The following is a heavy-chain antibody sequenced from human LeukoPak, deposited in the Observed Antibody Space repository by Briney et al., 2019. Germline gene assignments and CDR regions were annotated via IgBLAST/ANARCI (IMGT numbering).Heavy chain of an antibody. D-gene: IGHD4-17*01. CDR2: IYSGGNT. CDR3: ARRAGEYSHPYDY. J-gene: IGHJ4*02. CDR1: GFTFSNYN. Sequence: GGSLRLSCAASGFTFSNYNMNWVRQTPGKGLEWVSFIYSGGNTLYSDSVKGRFTISRDNSKNTLYLQMNSLRAEDTAVYYCARRAGEYSHPYDYWGQGTLVTVSS. V-gene: IGHV3-53*01.